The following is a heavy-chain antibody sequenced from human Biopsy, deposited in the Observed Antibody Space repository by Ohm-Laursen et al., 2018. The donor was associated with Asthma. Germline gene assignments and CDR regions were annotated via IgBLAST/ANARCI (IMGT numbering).Heavy chain of an antibody. CDR1: GFAFNRFD. Sequence: SLRLSCAASGFAFNRFDMHWVRQAPGKGLEWVAVIWYDGGYKDNVDSVRGRFTISRDNSKNTLYLQMNSLRAEDTAVYYCARDLGTTRMDVWGQGTTVTVSS. CDR3: ARDLGTTRMDV. CDR2: IWYDGGYK. J-gene: IGHJ6*02. V-gene: IGHV3-33*08. D-gene: IGHD1-1*01.